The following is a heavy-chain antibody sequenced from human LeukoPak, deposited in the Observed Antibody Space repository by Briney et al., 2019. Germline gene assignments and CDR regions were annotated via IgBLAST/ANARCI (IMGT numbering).Heavy chain of an antibody. Sequence: SETLSLTCTVSGGSISSYYWGWIRQPPGKGLEWIGYIYYSGSTNYNPSLKSRVTISVDTSKNQFSLKLSSVTAADTAVYYCARTVIAAAGLLFDYWGQGTLVTVSS. CDR3: ARTVIAAAGLLFDY. CDR2: IYYSGST. D-gene: IGHD6-13*01. J-gene: IGHJ4*02. CDR1: GGSISSYY. V-gene: IGHV4-59*01.